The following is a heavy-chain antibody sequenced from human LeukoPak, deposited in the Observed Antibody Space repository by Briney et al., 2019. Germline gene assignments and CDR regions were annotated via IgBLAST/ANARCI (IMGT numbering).Heavy chain of an antibody. CDR2: INPSGGST. D-gene: IGHD6-19*01. CDR3: ARDGSVAVAGDYYFDY. V-gene: IGHV1-46*03. J-gene: IGHJ4*02. CDR1: GYTFTSYY. Sequence: ASVKVSCKASGYTFTSYYMHWVRQAPGQGLEWMGIINPSGGSTSYAQKFQGRVTMTRDTSTSTVYIELSSLRSEDTAVYYCARDGSVAVAGDYYFDYWGQGTLVTVSS.